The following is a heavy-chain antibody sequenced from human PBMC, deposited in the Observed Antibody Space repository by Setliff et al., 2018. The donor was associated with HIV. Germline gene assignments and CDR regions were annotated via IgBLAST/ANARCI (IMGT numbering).Heavy chain of an antibody. V-gene: IGHV4-59*04. Sequence: PSETLSLTCTVSGGSISSYYWSWIRQPPGKGLEWIGTISYTGSTYYDPSLKSRVTISVDTSKNQFSLKLSSVTAADTAVYYCARLNDGFYYYYYMDVWGKGTTVTVSS. D-gene: IGHD2-2*03. J-gene: IGHJ6*03. CDR3: ARLNDGFYYYYYMDV. CDR2: ISYTGST. CDR1: GGSISSYY.